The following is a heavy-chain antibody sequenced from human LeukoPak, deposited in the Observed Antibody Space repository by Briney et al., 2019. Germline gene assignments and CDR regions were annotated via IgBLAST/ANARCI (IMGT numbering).Heavy chain of an antibody. CDR3: AKDYYDSSGYINY. V-gene: IGHV3-33*06. D-gene: IGHD3-22*01. CDR1: GFTFSSYG. J-gene: IGHJ4*02. CDR2: IWYDGSNK. Sequence: GGSLRLSYAASGFTFSSYGMHWVRQAPGKGLEWVAVIWYDGSNKYYADSVKGRFTISRDNSKNTLYLQMNSLRAEDTAVYYCAKDYYDSSGYINYWGQGTLVTVSS.